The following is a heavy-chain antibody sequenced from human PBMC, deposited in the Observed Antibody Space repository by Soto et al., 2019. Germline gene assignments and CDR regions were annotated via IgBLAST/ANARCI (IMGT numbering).Heavy chain of an antibody. CDR1: GFTFSSYW. J-gene: IGHJ6*03. Sequence: PGGSLRLSCAASGFTFSSYWMHWVRQAPGKGLVWVSRINSDGSSTSYADSVKGRFTTSRDNAKNTLYLQMNSLRAEDTAVYYCARDSGCSGGSCYSGSYYYYYMDVWGKGTTVTVSS. CDR2: INSDGSST. V-gene: IGHV3-74*01. CDR3: ARDSGCSGGSCYSGSYYYYYMDV. D-gene: IGHD2-15*01.